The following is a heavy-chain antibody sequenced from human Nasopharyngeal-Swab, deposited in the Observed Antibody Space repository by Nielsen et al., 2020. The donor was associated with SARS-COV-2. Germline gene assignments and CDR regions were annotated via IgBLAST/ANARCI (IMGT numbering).Heavy chain of an antibody. CDR2: INTNNGNP. V-gene: IGHV7-4-1*02. CDR3: ARDESITIFGVVIEFSGMDV. CDR1: VYTFTSYA. Sequence: ASVQDSCMASVYTFTSYAMHWVRQPPGQGVEGMGWINTNNGNPTYAQGFTGRFVFPFDTSVSTAYLQISSLKAEDTAVYYFARDESITIFGVVIEFSGMDVWGQGTTVTVSS. D-gene: IGHD3-3*01. J-gene: IGHJ6*02.